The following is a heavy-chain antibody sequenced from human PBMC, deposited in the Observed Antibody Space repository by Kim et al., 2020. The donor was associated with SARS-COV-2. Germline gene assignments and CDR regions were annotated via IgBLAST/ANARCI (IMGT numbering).Heavy chain of an antibody. V-gene: IGHV4-34*01. CDR1: GGSFSGYY. J-gene: IGHJ3*02. CDR2: INHSGST. CDR3: ASGLRWSRRHDAFDI. Sequence: SETLSLTCAVYGGSFSGYYWSWIRQPPGKGLEWIGEINHSGSTNYNPSLKSRVTISVDTSKNQFSLKLSSVTAADTAVYYCASGLRWSRRHDAFDIWGQG. D-gene: IGHD4-17*01.